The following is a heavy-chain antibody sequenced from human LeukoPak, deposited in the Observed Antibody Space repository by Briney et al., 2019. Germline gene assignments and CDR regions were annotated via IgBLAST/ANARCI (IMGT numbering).Heavy chain of an antibody. CDR3: ARHLVVVRWVAFDI. CDR2: IIPNFDTT. Sequence: KASCKASGDTLSSHGITWVRQAPGRGPEWMGGIIPNFDTTNFAQKFQGRVTIATDESTNTAYMELSSLSSEDTAMYYCARHLVVVRWVAFDIWGQGTLVTVSS. V-gene: IGHV1-69*05. D-gene: IGHD2-21*01. CDR1: GDTLSSHG. J-gene: IGHJ3*02.